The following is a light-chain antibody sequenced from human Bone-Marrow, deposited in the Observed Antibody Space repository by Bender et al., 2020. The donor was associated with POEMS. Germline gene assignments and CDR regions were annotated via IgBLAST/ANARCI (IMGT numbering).Light chain of an antibody. CDR3: SSYRSGNTLV. J-gene: IGLJ2*01. V-gene: IGLV2-14*01. CDR2: EVS. Sequence: QSALTQPPSASGSPGQSVTISCTGTSSDLGGYNYVSWYQQHPGKAPKLMIYEVSERPSGVSNRFSGSKSGSTASLTISGLQAEDEADYYCSSYRSGNTLVFGGGTKLTVL. CDR1: SSDLGGYNY.